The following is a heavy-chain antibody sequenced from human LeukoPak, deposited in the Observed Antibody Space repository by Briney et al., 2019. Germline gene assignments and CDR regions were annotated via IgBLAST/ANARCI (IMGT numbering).Heavy chain of an antibody. J-gene: IGHJ6*03. V-gene: IGHV5-51*01. Sequence: GESLKISCKGSGYSFTSYWIGWVRQMPGKGLEWMGIIYPGDSDTRYSPSFQGQVTISADKSISTAYLQWSSLKASDTAMYYCARHRRDFWSGYYPHNYYYYYMDVWGKGTTVTVSS. D-gene: IGHD3-3*01. CDR3: ARHRRDFWSGYYPHNYYYYYMDV. CDR1: GYSFTSYW. CDR2: IYPGDSDT.